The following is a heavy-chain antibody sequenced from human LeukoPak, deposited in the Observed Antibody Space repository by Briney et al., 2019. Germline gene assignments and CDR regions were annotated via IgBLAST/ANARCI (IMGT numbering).Heavy chain of an antibody. Sequence: PGGSLRLSCAASGFTFSSYGMHWVRQAPGKGLEWVAVISYDGSNKYYADSVKGRFTISRDNSKNTLYLQMNSLRAEDTAVYYCAKDRIVATTHAMDVWGQWTTVTVSS. CDR3: AKDRIVATTHAMDV. CDR2: ISYDGSNK. D-gene: IGHD5-12*01. J-gene: IGHJ6*02. V-gene: IGHV3-30*18. CDR1: GFTFSSYG.